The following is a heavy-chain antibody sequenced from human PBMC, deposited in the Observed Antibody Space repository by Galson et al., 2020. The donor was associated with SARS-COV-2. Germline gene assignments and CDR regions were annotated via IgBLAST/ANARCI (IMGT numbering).Heavy chain of an antibody. CDR1: GFTVSDGY. D-gene: IGHD3-16*01. CDR3: AREWVGGTFDI. Sequence: GGTRRPSCAASGFTVSDGYMDGFRQAPGRGLEWIGSIRNKANGYTTESAASVKGRFTISRDDSKNSLFLQMNSLKTEDTAAYYCAREWVGGTFDIWGQGTMVIVSS. V-gene: IGHV3-72*01. J-gene: IGHJ3*02. CDR2: IRNKANGYTT.